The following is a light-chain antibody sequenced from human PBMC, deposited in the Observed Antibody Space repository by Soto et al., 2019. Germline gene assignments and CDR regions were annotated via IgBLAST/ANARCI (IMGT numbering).Light chain of an antibody. CDR1: SSDIGTYNL. V-gene: IGLV2-23*01. CDR3: CSYEGTSTLV. J-gene: IGLJ2*01. CDR2: EGT. Sequence: QSALTQPASVSGSPGQSITISCTGTSSDIGTYNLVSWYQQHPGKAPKLMIYEGTKRPSGVSNRFSGSKSGNTASLTISGLQAEDAADYYCCSYEGTSTLVFGGGTKVTV.